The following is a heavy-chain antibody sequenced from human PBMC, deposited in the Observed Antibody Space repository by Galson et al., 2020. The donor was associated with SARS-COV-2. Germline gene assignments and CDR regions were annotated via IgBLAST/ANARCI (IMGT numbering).Heavy chain of an antibody. V-gene: IGHV3-21*01. D-gene: IGHD6-19*01. CDR1: GFTFSSYS. Sequence: GESLKISCAASGFTFSSYSMNWVRQAPGKGLEWVSSISSSSSYIYYADSVKGRFTISRDNAKNSLYLQMNSLRAEDTAVYYCARDRSSCWEEFDYGGQGTLVTVSS. CDR2: ISSSSSYI. J-gene: IGHJ4*02. CDR3: ARDRSSCWEEFDY.